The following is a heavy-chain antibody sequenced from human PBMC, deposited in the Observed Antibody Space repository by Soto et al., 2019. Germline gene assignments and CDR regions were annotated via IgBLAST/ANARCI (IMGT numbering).Heavy chain of an antibody. CDR3: ASVAPCNSGICYSRPLDY. D-gene: IGHD2-15*01. V-gene: IGHV1-18*01. J-gene: IGHJ4*02. CDR1: GYTFANYG. Sequence: QVQLLQSGAEVKKPGASVKVSCKASGYTFANYGIGWVRQAPGQGLEWMGWITRQNGDTNYAQKLHSRVIMTTEISTPTAYMDVRSLRSDDTAVYYCASVAPCNSGICYSRPLDYWGQGTLVTVSS. CDR2: ITRQNGDT.